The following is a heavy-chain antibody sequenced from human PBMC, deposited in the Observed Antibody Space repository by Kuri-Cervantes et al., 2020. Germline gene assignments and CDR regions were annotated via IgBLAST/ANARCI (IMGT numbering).Heavy chain of an antibody. J-gene: IGHJ3*02. CDR2: INHSGST. CDR1: GGSFSGYY. Sequence: SETLSLTCAVYGGSFSGYYWSWIRQPPGKGLEWIGEINHSGSTNYNPSLKSRVTISVDTSKNQFSLKLSPVTAADTAVYYCARSKGIAAHRTRGDAFDIWGQGTMVTVSS. CDR3: ARSKGIAAHRTRGDAFDI. D-gene: IGHD6-13*01. V-gene: IGHV4-34*01.